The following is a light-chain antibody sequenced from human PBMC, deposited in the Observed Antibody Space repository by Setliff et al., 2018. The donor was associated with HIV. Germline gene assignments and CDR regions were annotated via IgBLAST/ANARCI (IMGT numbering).Light chain of an antibody. CDR2: DVD. Sequence: QPALTQPRSVSGSPGQSVTISRTGTSTDVGAYNYVSWYQQYPGKAPKLMIYDVDKRPSGVPDRFSGSKSANTASLTISGLQTEDEAHYYCYSYAGSYTGLFGGGTK. CDR3: YSYAGSYTGL. V-gene: IGLV2-11*01. J-gene: IGLJ2*01. CDR1: STDVGAYNY.